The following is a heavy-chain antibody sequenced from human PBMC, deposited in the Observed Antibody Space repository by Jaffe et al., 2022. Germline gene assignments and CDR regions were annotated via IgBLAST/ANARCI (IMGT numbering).Heavy chain of an antibody. CDR3: SLREITEGGFDY. J-gene: IGHJ4*02. Sequence: QVQLQESGPGLVKPSETLSLTCAVSGYSISSGYYWGWIRQPPGKGLEWIGSIYHSGSTYYNPSLKSRVTISVDTSKNQFSLKLSSVTAADTAVYYCSLREITEGGFDYWGQGTLVTVSS. V-gene: IGHV4-38-2*01. CDR1: GYSISSGYY. D-gene: IGHD3-10*01. CDR2: IYHSGST.